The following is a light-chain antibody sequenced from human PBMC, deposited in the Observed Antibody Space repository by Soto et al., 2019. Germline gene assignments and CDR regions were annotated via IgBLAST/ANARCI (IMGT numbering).Light chain of an antibody. V-gene: IGKV3-11*01. CDR3: QKRLNWPPIT. CDR1: QSVSSY. J-gene: IGKJ5*01. CDR2: DTS. Sequence: EIVLTQSPATLSLSPGERATLSCRASQSVSSYLLWYQQKPGQAPRLLIYDTSNRATGIPARFSGSGSGTDFTLTISSLEPEDFAVYYCQKRLNWPPITFGQGTRLEIK.